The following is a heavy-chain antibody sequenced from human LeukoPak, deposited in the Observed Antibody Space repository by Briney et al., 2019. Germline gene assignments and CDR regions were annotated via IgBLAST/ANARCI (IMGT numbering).Heavy chain of an antibody. Sequence: GGSLRLSCAASGFTFSSYGMHWVRQAPGKGLEWVAVISNDGSNKYYADSVKGRFTISRDNSKNTLYLQMNSLRAEDTAVYYCAKAAYDCSSTSCYGPGGFDPWGQGTLVTVSS. CDR1: GFTFSSYG. V-gene: IGHV3-30*18. CDR2: ISNDGSNK. CDR3: AKAAYDCSSTSCYGPGGFDP. D-gene: IGHD2-2*01. J-gene: IGHJ5*02.